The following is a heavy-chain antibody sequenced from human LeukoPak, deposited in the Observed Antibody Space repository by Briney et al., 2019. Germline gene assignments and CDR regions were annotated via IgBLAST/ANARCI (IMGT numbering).Heavy chain of an antibody. CDR1: GYTFTSYG. Sequence: ASVKVSCKASGYTFTSYGISWVRQAPGQGLEWMGWISAYNGNTNYAQKLQGRVTTTTDTSTSTAYMELRSLRSGDTAVYYCAREERQYGSGQGGDYWGQGTLVTVSS. CDR3: AREERQYGSGQGGDY. CDR2: ISAYNGNT. V-gene: IGHV1-18*01. D-gene: IGHD3-10*01. J-gene: IGHJ4*02.